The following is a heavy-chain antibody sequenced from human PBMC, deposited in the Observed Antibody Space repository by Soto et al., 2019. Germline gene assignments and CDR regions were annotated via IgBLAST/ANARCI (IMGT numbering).Heavy chain of an antibody. CDR2: ISGSGVST. J-gene: IGHJ6*02. Sequence: GGSLRLSGVASGFTFSSYAMSWVRQAPGKGLEWVSAISGSGVSTYYADSVKGRFTISRDNSKNTLYLQMNSLKAEDTAVSYCAKDKGRPRPYYYYGMDVWGQGTTVTVSS. V-gene: IGHV3-23*01. CDR3: AKDKGRPRPYYYYGMDV. CDR1: GFTFSSYA.